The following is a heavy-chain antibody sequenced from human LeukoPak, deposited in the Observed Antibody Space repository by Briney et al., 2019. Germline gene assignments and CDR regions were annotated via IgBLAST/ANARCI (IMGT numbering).Heavy chain of an antibody. CDR2: ITGGGTFT. V-gene: IGHV3-21*01. D-gene: IGHD3-16*01. CDR1: GFSFSQHS. Sequence: PGGSLRFSCEASGFSFSQHSMGWVRLAPGKGLEWVSSITGGGTFTFYADSVKGRFTVSRDNANNLLFLQLHSLRADDTAIYYCVTGDNPDYTWENHRLDAFDIWGQGTMVTVSS. CDR3: VTGDNPDYTWENHRLDAFDI. J-gene: IGHJ3*02.